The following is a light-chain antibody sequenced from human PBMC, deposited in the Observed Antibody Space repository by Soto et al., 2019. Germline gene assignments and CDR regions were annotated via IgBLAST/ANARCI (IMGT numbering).Light chain of an antibody. V-gene: IGLV2-14*03. CDR1: SSDVGGYNY. CDR2: DVS. J-gene: IGLJ3*02. CDR3: SSYTGSSTPV. Sequence: QSVLTQPASVSGSPGQSITISCTGTSSDVGGYNYVSWYQHHPGKAPKLMIYDVSNRPSGVSNRFSGSKSGNTASLTISGLQAEDEADYYCSSYTGSSTPVFGGGTKLTVL.